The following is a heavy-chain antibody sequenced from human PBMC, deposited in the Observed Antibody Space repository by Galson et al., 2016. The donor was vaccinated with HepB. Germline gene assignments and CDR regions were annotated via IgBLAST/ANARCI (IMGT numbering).Heavy chain of an antibody. CDR1: GYKFTTYW. D-gene: IGHD2-2*01. CDR2: IYPRDSDV. CDR3: GRLGGAVPFAY. Sequence: QSGAEVKKPGESLKISCQVSGYKFTTYWIGWVRQMPGKGLEWMGLIYPRDSDVTYSPSFQGQVTISADKSITTPYLQWSSLKASDTAMYYCGRLGGAVPFAYWGQGTLVTVSS. J-gene: IGHJ4*02. V-gene: IGHV5-51*01.